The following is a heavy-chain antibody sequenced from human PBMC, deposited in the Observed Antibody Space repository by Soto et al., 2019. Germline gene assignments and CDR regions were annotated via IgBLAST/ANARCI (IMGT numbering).Heavy chain of an antibody. CDR3: ARERVYDSSGYFIDY. J-gene: IGHJ4*02. V-gene: IGHV4-31*03. CDR2: IYYSGST. CDR1: GGSIRSGGYY. D-gene: IGHD3-22*01. Sequence: QVQLQESGPGLVKPSETLSLTCTVSGGSIRSGGYYWSWIRQHPGKGLEWIGYIYYSGSTYYNPSLKSRVTISVDRSKNQFSLKLSSVTAADTAVYYCARERVYDSSGYFIDYWGQGTLVTVSS.